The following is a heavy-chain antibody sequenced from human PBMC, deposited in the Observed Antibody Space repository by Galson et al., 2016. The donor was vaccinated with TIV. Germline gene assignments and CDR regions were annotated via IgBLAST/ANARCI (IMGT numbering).Heavy chain of an antibody. V-gene: IGHV4-34*01. CDR3: ARGRDLIYYFDY. J-gene: IGHJ4*02. Sequence: LTCVVNDGSLTNYYWSWIRQSPGKGLEWIGEINHDGSTDYMPSLKSRVATSVDTSKNQFSLELTSVTAADTAMYYCARGRDLIYYFDYWGQGTLVTVSS. CDR2: INHDGST. CDR1: DGSLTNYY. D-gene: IGHD2-21*01.